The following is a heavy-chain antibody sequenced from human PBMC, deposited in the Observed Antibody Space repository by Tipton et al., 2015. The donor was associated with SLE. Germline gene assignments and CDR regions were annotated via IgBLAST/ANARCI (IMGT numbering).Heavy chain of an antibody. CDR3: ARGLTQSPDY. J-gene: IGHJ4*02. D-gene: IGHD2-15*01. V-gene: IGHV4-59*08. CDR1: GGSISTYY. CDR2: IYYSGLT. Sequence: TLSLTCSVSGGSISTYYWTWIRQSPGKGLEWIGYIYYSGLTNSNPSLKGRVTISVDTSKNQFSLRLTSVTAADTAVYYCARGLTQSPDYWGQGTLVTVSS.